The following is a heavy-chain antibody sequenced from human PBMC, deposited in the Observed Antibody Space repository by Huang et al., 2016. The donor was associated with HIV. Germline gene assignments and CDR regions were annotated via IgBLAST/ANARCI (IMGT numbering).Heavy chain of an antibody. CDR1: GGSISSYY. D-gene: IGHD6-13*01. V-gene: IGHV4-4*07. CDR3: ARQQQLPKGEFDY. J-gene: IGHJ4*02. CDR2: IYSSGGT. Sequence: QVQLQESGPGLVKPSETLSLTCTVSGGSISSYYWSWIRQPAGKGLEWIGRIYSSGGTNYYPSLRSRVTMSIDTSKNQFSRRLSAVTAADTAVYYCARQQQLPKGEFDYWGQGTLVTVSS.